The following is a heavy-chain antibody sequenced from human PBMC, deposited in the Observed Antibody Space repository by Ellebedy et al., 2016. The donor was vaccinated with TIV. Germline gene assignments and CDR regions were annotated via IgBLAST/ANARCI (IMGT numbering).Heavy chain of an antibody. Sequence: GESLKISCAASGFTFINYSMNWVRQAPGKGLEWVSSISISSRYIHYADPVKGRFTISRDNSKNTLYLQMNSLRVEDTAVYYCAREPVPTWAFDFWGQGTLVTVSS. CDR1: GFTFINYS. V-gene: IGHV3-21*01. J-gene: IGHJ4*02. D-gene: IGHD4-11*01. CDR2: ISISSRYI. CDR3: AREPVPTWAFDF.